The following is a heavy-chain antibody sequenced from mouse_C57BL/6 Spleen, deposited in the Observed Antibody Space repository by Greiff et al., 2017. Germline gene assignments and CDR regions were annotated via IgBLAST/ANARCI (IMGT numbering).Heavy chain of an antibody. CDR1: GFTFSSYA. J-gene: IGHJ3*01. V-gene: IGHV5-4*01. CDR3: ARREDGTGFAY. CDR2: ISDGGSYT. Sequence: DVQLVESGGGLVKPGGSLKLSCAASGFTFSSYAMSWVRQTPEKRLEWVATISDGGSYTYYPDNVKGRFTISRDNAKNNLYLQMSHLKAEDTAIYYCARREDGTGFAYWGQGTLVTVSA. D-gene: IGHD2-3*01.